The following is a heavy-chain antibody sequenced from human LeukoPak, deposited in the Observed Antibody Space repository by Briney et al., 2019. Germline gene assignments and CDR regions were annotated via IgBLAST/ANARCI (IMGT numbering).Heavy chain of an antibody. Sequence: SETLSLTCAVYGGSFSDYYWSWIRQPPGKGLEWIGEINHSGSTNYNPSLKSRVTISVDTSKNQFSLKLSSVTAADTAVYYCARRYGTVDYWGQGTLVTVSS. CDR2: INHSGST. J-gene: IGHJ4*02. CDR3: ARRYGTVDY. CDR1: GGSFSDYY. D-gene: IGHD1-1*01. V-gene: IGHV4-34*01.